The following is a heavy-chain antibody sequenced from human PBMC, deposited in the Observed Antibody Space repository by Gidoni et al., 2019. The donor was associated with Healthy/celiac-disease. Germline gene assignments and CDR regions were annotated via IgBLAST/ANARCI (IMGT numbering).Heavy chain of an antibody. J-gene: IGHJ5*02. CDR1: GFTFRSYA. D-gene: IGHD6-13*01. CDR2: ISGSGGST. CDR3: AKSFWGAAAFGSWFDP. V-gene: IGHV3-23*01. Sequence: EVQLLESGGGLVQPGGSLSLSCAASGFTFRSYAMSWVRQAPGKGLEWVSAISGSGGSTYYADSVKGRFTISRDNSKNTLYLQMNSLRAEDTAVYYCAKSFWGAAAFGSWFDPWGQGTLVTVSS.